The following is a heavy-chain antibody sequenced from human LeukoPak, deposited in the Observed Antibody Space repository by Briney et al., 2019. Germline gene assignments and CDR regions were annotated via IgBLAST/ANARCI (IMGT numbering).Heavy chain of an antibody. D-gene: IGHD3-9*01. V-gene: IGHV1-69*05. CDR2: IIPIFGTA. Sequence: SVKVSCKASGGTFSSYAISSVRQAPGQGLGWMGGIIPIFGTANYAQKFQGRVTITTDESTSTAYMELSSLRSEDTAVYYCATPPVVYYDILTGYFPLDYWGQGTLVTVSS. J-gene: IGHJ4*02. CDR1: GGTFSSYA. CDR3: ATPPVVYYDILTGYFPLDY.